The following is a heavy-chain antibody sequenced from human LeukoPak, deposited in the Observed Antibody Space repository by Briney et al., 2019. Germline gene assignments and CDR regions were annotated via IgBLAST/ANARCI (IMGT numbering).Heavy chain of an antibody. Sequence: QSGGSLRLSCAVSGFTFRSYAMSWVRQAPGKGLEWVASITGGGITAYYADSVKGRFTISRDNSKNTLYLQMNSLRVEGTAVYYCAKNTVGETIGWDAYDIWGHGTLGAVSS. V-gene: IGHV3-23*01. CDR1: GFTFRSYA. CDR2: ITGGGITA. CDR3: AKNTVGETIGWDAYDI. J-gene: IGHJ3*02. D-gene: IGHD1-26*01.